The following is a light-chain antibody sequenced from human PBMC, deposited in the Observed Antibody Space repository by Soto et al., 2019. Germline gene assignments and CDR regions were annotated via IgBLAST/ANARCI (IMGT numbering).Light chain of an antibody. CDR3: QQYNSYSLT. CDR2: DAS. J-gene: IGKJ4*01. V-gene: IGKV1-5*01. Sequence: IQMTQAPSSLSASVVDIVTITCRASQDISNSLNWYQQKPGKAPKLLIYDASSLESGVPSRFSGSGSGTEFTLTISSLQPDDFATYYCQQYNSYSLTFGGGTKADIK. CDR1: QDISNS.